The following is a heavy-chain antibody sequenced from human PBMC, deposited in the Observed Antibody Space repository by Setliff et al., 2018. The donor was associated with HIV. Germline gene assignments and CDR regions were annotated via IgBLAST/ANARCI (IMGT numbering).Heavy chain of an antibody. D-gene: IGHD1-26*01. J-gene: IGHJ1*01. CDR3: ASPYSGSYSGFQY. Sequence: PSETLSLTCAVYGGSLSGYYWTWIRQSPGKGLEWIGEITDSGGSKYNPSLESRVTISVDTSKNQFSLTLTSVTVADTGIDYCASPYSGSYSGFQYWGQGTLVTVSS. CDR2: ITDSGGS. CDR1: GGSLSGYY. V-gene: IGHV4-34*01.